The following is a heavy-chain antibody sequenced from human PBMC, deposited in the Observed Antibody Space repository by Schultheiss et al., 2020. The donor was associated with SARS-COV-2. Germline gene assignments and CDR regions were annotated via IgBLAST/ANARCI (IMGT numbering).Heavy chain of an antibody. D-gene: IGHD1-14*01. J-gene: IGHJ4*02. CDR2: ISYDGSNK. V-gene: IGHV3-30*01. CDR1: GFTFSSYA. CDR3: ARWTETQHAYFEY. Sequence: GGSLRLSCAASGFTFSSYAMHWVRQAPGKGLEWVAVISYDGSNKYYADSVKGRFTISRDNSKNTLYLQMNSLRAEDTAVYYCARWTETQHAYFEYWGQGTRVTVS.